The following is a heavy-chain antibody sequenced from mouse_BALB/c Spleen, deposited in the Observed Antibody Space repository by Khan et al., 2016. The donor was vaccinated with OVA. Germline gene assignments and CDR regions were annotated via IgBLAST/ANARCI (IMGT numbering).Heavy chain of an antibody. CDR1: GYTFTSYV. CDR3: ASVDSYYVSFAY. J-gene: IGHJ3*01. CDR2: IYPFNGDT. D-gene: IGHD2-3*01. V-gene: IGHV1S136*01. Sequence: VQLKESGPELVKPGASVKMSCKASGYTFTSYVMHWVKQKPGQGLEWIGYIYPFNGDTKYNEKFKDKATLTSDKSSSTAYMELSRLTSEDSAVYFCASVDSYYVSFAYWGQGTLVTVSA.